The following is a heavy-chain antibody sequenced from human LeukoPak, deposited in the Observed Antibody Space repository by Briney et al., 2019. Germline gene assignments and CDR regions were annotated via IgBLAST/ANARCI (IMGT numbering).Heavy chain of an antibody. CDR1: GGSISSYY. V-gene: IGHV4-59*01. D-gene: IGHD3-22*01. J-gene: IGHJ4*02. CDR2: IYYSGST. CDR3: ARVAHYYDSSGYYDY. Sequence: SETLSLTCTVSGGSISSYYWSWIRQPPGKGLEWIGYIYYSGSTNYNPSLKGRVTISVDTSKNQFSLKLSSVTAADTAVYYCARVAHYYDSSGYYDYWGQGTLVTVSS.